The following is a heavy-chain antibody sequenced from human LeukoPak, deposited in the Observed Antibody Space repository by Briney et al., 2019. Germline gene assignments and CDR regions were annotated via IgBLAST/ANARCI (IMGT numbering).Heavy chain of an antibody. D-gene: IGHD6-19*01. Sequence: GASVKVSYKASGFTFTSSAVQWVRQARGQRLEWIGWIVVGSGNTNYAQKFQERVTITRDMSTSTAYMELSSLRSEDTAVYYCAADPYSSGPNYYYFDYWGQGTLVTVSS. CDR2: IVVGSGNT. CDR3: AADPYSSGPNYYYFDY. V-gene: IGHV1-58*01. J-gene: IGHJ4*02. CDR1: GFTFTSSA.